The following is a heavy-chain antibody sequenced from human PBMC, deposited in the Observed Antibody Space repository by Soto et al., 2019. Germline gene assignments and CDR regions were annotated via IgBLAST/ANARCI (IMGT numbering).Heavy chain of an antibody. CDR2: IVVGSGNT. Sequence: QMQLVQSGPEVKKPGTSVKVSCKASGFTFTSSAVQWVRQARGQRLEWIGWIVVGSGNTNYAQKCQERVTITRDMSTSTAYMELSSLRSEETAVYYCAAMGLDYGDGYWYFDLWGRGALVTVSS. CDR3: AAMGLDYGDGYWYFDL. D-gene: IGHD4-17*01. J-gene: IGHJ2*01. V-gene: IGHV1-58*01. CDR1: GFTFTSSA.